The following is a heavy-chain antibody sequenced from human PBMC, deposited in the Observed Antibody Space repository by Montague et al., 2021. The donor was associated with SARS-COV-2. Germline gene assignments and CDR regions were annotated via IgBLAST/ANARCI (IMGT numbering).Heavy chain of an antibody. Sequence: SDTLSLTCTVSGDSISSPRYYWGWIRQPPGKGLEWIGEINRDGSTNCNPSLQSRVLISVDTSKIQLSLRLSSVTSADRGVYYCAGVSRMEVWTTVGEYFDYWGRGTLVTVSS. V-gene: IGHV4-39*07. CDR3: AGVSRMEVWTTVGEYFDY. CDR2: INRDGST. D-gene: IGHD4-17*01. CDR1: GDSISSPRYY. J-gene: IGHJ2*01.